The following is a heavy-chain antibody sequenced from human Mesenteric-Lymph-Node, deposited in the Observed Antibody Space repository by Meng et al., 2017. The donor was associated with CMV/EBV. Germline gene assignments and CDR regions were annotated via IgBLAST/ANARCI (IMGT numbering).Heavy chain of an antibody. J-gene: IGHJ5*02. D-gene: IGHD3-3*01. CDR2: ISTRSAL. Sequence: GESLKISCAASGFTFSSYSLNWVRQAPGKGLEWVSYISTRSALYYVDSVEGRFTISRDNAKNSLYLQMDSLRAEDTAVYYCATLYDFWGSWGQGTLVTVSS. CDR3: ATLYDFWGS. V-gene: IGHV3-48*01. CDR1: GFTFSSYS.